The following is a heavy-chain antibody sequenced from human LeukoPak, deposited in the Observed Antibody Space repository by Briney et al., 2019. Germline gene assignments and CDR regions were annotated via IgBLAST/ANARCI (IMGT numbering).Heavy chain of an antibody. CDR1: GGSISGNY. D-gene: IGHD6-6*01. CDR2: IYTSGST. Sequence: SETLSLTCTVSGGSISGNYWSWIRQPPGKGLEWIGYIYTSGSTNYHPSLKGRVTISGDTSKNQFSLKLSSVTAADTAVYYCARRRGIAARPGWFDPWGQGTLVTVSS. V-gene: IGHV4-4*09. J-gene: IGHJ5*02. CDR3: ARRRGIAARPGWFDP.